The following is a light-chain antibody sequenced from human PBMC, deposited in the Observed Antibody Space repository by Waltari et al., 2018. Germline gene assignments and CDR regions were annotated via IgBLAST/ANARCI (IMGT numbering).Light chain of an antibody. Sequence: EIVLTHSPGTLSLSPGQRATLSCTASQGVATNYLAWYQQKPGQAPRLLISSSSSRATDIPDSFSGSWSGKDFTLTNSRLEPEDFAVYYCQKHNTLPWTFGQGTKVEIK. CDR1: QGVATNY. CDR2: SSS. CDR3: QKHNTLPWT. J-gene: IGKJ1*01. V-gene: IGKV3-20*01.